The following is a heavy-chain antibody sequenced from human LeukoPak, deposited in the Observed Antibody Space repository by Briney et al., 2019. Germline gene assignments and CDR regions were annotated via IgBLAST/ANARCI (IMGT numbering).Heavy chain of an antibody. Sequence: GGSLRLSCPTSGFTFSTYAIHWVRQAPGKGLEWGAVISYDGAIQFYADSVKGRFTVSRDNSKNTLYLQMNSLTPEDTAVYYCARSLERDYHGSGYYMNNWFDPWGQGTLVTVSS. J-gene: IGHJ5*02. V-gene: IGHV3-30*03. D-gene: IGHD3-10*01. CDR1: GFTFSTYA. CDR3: ARSLERDYHGSGYYMNNWFDP. CDR2: ISYDGAIQ.